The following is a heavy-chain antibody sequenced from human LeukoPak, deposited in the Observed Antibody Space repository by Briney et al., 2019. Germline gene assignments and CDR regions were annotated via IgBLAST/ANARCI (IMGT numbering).Heavy chain of an antibody. J-gene: IGHJ4*02. V-gene: IGHV3-11*04. CDR1: GFTFSDYY. Sequence: KSGGSLRLSCAASGFTFSDYYMSWIRQAPGKGLEWVSYISSSGSTIYYADSVKGRFTISRDNAKNSLYLQMNSLRAEDTAVYYCARDLASVDIVVVPAAHAPDYWGQGTLVTVSS. CDR3: ARDLASVDIVVVPAAHAPDY. CDR2: ISSSGSTI. D-gene: IGHD2-2*01.